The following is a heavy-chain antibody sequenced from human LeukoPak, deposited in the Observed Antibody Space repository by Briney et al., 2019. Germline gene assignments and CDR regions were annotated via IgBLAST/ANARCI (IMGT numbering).Heavy chain of an antibody. Sequence: SGTLSLTCAVSGGSISSGSYYWSWIRQPAGKGLEWIGRIYTSGSTNYNPSLKSRVTISVDTSKNQFSLKLSSVTAADTAVYYCARPGVGSGRYGAFDIWGQGTMVTVSS. CDR3: ARPGVGSGRYGAFDI. CDR2: IYTSGST. D-gene: IGHD5-18*01. J-gene: IGHJ3*02. V-gene: IGHV4-61*02. CDR1: GGSISSGSYY.